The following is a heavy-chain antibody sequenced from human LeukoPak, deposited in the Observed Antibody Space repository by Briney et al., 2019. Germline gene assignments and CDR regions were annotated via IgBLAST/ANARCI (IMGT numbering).Heavy chain of an antibody. Sequence: PSETLSLTCIVSGGSLSSGSYFWGWLRQPSGKGLEWIASIYYSGSTYYSPSLKSRVTISVDTSENQFSLKLSSVTAADTAMYYCARHDFGAQWFDPWGRGTLVTVAS. J-gene: IGHJ5*02. V-gene: IGHV4-39*01. D-gene: IGHD3-10*01. CDR2: IYYSGST. CDR1: GGSLSSGSYF. CDR3: ARHDFGAQWFDP.